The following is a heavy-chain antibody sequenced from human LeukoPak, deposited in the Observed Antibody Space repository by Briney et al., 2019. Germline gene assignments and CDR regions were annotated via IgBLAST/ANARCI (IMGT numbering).Heavy chain of an antibody. CDR3: ARTLRLGTPRAFDI. CDR1: GFTFSSYL. Sequence: GGSLRLSCVVSGFTFSSYLMNWVRQAPGKGLEWVANIHEDGSDKYYVDSVKGRFTISRDNAKNSLYLQMNSLRAEDTALYYCARTLRLGTPRAFDIWGRGTLVTVSS. J-gene: IGHJ3*02. CDR2: IHEDGSDK. D-gene: IGHD1-14*01. V-gene: IGHV3-7*05.